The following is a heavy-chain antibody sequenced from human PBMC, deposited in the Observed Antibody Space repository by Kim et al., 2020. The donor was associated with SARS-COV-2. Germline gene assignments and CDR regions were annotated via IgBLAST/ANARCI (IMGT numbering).Heavy chain of an antibody. CDR3: GGPFYGSGSYPV. CDR1: GFTFSSYS. Sequence: GSLRLSCAASGFTFSSYSMNWVRQAPGKGLEWVSSISSSSSYIYYADSVKGRFTISRDNAKNSLYLQMNSLRAEDTAVYYCGGPFYGSGSYPVWGQGTTVTVSS. J-gene: IGHJ6*02. D-gene: IGHD3-10*01. V-gene: IGHV3-21*01. CDR2: ISSSSSYI.